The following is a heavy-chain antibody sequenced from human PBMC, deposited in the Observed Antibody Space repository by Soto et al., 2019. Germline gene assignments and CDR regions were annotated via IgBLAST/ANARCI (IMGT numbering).Heavy chain of an antibody. CDR2: ISSSSSTI. V-gene: IGHV3-48*01. Sequence: PGGSLRLSCAASGFTFSSYSMNWVRQAPGKGLEWVSYISSSSSTIYYADSVKGRFTISRDNAKNSLYLQMNSLRAEDTAVYYCARAGSYYGAEYFQHWGQGTLVTVSS. D-gene: IGHD1-26*01. J-gene: IGHJ1*01. CDR3: ARAGSYYGAEYFQH. CDR1: GFTFSSYS.